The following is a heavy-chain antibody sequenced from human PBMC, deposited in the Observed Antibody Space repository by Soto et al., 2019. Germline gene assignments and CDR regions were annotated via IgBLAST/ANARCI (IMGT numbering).Heavy chain of an antibody. V-gene: IGHV1-58*01. J-gene: IGHJ6*02. D-gene: IGHD5-18*01. Sequence: SVKVSCKASGFTFTSSAVQWVRQARGQRLEWIGWIVVGSGNTNYAQKFQERVTITRDMSTSTAYMELSSLRSEDTAVYYCAADPSLYSYGQDYYYYGMDVWGQGTTVTVSS. CDR1: GFTFTSSA. CDR2: IVVGSGNT. CDR3: AADPSLYSYGQDYYYYGMDV.